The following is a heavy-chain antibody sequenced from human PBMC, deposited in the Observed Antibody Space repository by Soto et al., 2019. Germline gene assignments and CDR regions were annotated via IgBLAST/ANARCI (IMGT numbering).Heavy chain of an antibody. CDR2: IYYSGST. Sequence: PSETLSLTCTVSGGSISSYYWSWIRQPPGKGLEWIGYIYYSGSTNYNPSLKSRVTISVDTSKNQFSLKLSSVTAADTAVYYCAGSDYRNCSGGSCYQPRHAFDIWGQGTMVTXSS. CDR1: GGSISSYY. V-gene: IGHV4-59*01. D-gene: IGHD2-15*01. J-gene: IGHJ3*02. CDR3: AGSDYRNCSGGSCYQPRHAFDI.